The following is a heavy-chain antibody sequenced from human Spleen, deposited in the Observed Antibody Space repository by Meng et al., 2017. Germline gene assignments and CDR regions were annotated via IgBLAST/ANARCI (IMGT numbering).Heavy chain of an antibody. Sequence: QVQLQQWGAGLLKPSETLSLTCTVYGGSFSGYYWSWIRQPPGKGLEWIGGSDHFGNTIYNPSLKGRLTISVDTSKNQISLRLSSVIAADTAVYYCVYFWSGYFTSGQGTLVTVSS. CDR1: GGSFSGYY. D-gene: IGHD3-3*01. V-gene: IGHV4-34*01. CDR3: VYFWSGYFT. J-gene: IGHJ5*02. CDR2: SDHFGNT.